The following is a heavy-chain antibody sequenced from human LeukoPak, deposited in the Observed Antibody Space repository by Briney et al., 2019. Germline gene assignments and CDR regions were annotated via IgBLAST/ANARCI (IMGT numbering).Heavy chain of an antibody. CDR1: GGSISSYY. D-gene: IGHD3-9*01. J-gene: IGHJ4*02. CDR3: ARAQYDILTGYGSYYFDY. V-gene: IGHV4-59*01. CDR2: IYYSGST. Sequence: SETLSLTCTVSGGSISSYYWSWIRQPPGKGLEWIGYIYYSGSTNYNPSLKSRVTISVDTSKNQFSLKLSSVTAADTAVYYRARAQYDILTGYGSYYFDYWGQGTLVTVSS.